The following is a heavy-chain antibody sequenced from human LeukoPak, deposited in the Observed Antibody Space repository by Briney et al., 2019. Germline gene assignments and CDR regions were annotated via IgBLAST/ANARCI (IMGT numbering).Heavy chain of an antibody. CDR2: IYDSGST. CDR3: ASSRSSASVRRFDP. D-gene: IGHD1-26*01. J-gene: IGHJ5*02. CDR1: GGSTSSSSNY. Sequence: PETLSPTCKVSGGSTSSSSNYWGWIRQPPGKGLEWIGSIYDSGSTYYNSSLKSRVTMSVDTSKNHCSLKLTSVTAADTAVYYCASSRSSASVRRFDPGGQETWFTAS. V-gene: IGHV4-39*01.